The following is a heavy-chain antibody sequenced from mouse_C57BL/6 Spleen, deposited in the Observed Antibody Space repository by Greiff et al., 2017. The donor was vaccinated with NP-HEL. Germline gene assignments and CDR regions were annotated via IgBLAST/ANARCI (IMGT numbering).Heavy chain of an antibody. Sequence: EVKLQQSGPELVKPGASVKISCKASGYSFTDYNMNWVKQSNGKSLEWIGVINPKYGTTNYNQKSKGKATLTVDQSPSADYMQLNRLTSEDSAFYCGARSAVYAMDYWGQGTSVTVSS. J-gene: IGHJ4*01. CDR1: GYSFTDYN. CDR2: INPKYGTT. V-gene: IGHV1-39*01. CDR3: ARSAVYAMDY.